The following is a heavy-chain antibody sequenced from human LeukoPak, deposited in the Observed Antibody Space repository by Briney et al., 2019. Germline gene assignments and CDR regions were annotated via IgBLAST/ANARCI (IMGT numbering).Heavy chain of an antibody. Sequence: PGGSLRLSCAASGFTFSSCAIHWVRQAPGKGLEWVSAISGSGGSTYYADSVKGRFTISRDNSKNTLYLQMNSLRAEDTAVYYCAKGGESYYDFWSGYYWDRQQYYFDYWGQGTLVTVSS. J-gene: IGHJ4*02. V-gene: IGHV3-23*01. CDR1: GFTFSSCA. CDR3: AKGGESYYDFWSGYYWDRQQYYFDY. D-gene: IGHD3-3*01. CDR2: ISGSGGST.